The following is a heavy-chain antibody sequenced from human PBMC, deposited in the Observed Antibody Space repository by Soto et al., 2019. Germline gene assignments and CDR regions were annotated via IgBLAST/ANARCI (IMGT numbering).Heavy chain of an antibody. CDR3: AKGGRQWLVTSDFNY. CDR2: VSHDGRNT. J-gene: IGHJ4*02. Sequence: VQLVESGGGVVQPGRSLRLSCAASGFTFSDYAMHWVRQAPCKGLEWVAVVSHDGRNTHYADSVKGRFTISRDSSKNTVSLEMPSLRAEDTAVYYCAKGGRQWLVTSDFNYWGQGALVTVSS. CDR1: GFTFSDYA. D-gene: IGHD6-19*01. V-gene: IGHV3-30*18.